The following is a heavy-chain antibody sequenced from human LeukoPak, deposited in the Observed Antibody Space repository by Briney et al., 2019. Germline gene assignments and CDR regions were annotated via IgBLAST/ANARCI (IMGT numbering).Heavy chain of an antibody. Sequence: SETLSLTCTVSGGSITSYYWSWIRQPPGKGLEWIGYIYYSGSTNYNPSLKSRVTISVDTSKNQFSLKLSSVTAADTAVYYCARGHIVVVTAIGWFGPWGQGTLVTVS. D-gene: IGHD2-21*02. CDR1: GGSITSYY. CDR3: ARGHIVVVTAIGWFGP. J-gene: IGHJ5*02. V-gene: IGHV4-59*08. CDR2: IYYSGST.